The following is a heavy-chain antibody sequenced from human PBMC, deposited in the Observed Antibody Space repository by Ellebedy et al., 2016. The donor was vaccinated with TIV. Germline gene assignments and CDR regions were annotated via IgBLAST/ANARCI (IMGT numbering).Heavy chain of an antibody. CDR3: AHNEYQLENWFDP. CDR1: GFSLSGSGKR. J-gene: IGHJ5*02. D-gene: IGHD2-2*01. CDR2: IDWDDDK. V-gene: IGHV2-70*04. Sequence: SGPTLVXPTQPLTLTCTFSGFSLSGSGKRVSWIRQPPGKALEWLARIDWDDDKFYTTSLKTRLTISKDTSKNQVVLIMTNMDPVDTAMYYCAHNEYQLENWFDPWGQGTLVTVSS.